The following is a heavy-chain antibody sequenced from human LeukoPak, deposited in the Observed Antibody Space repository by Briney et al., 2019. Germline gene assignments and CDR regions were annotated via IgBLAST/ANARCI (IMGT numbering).Heavy chain of an antibody. J-gene: IGHJ4*02. V-gene: IGHV3-74*01. D-gene: IGHD3-22*01. CDR2: INSDGRST. CDR3: ARHSSGYYHYDY. CDR1: GFTFISYW. Sequence: GGSLRLSCAASGFTFISYWMHWVRQAPGKGLVWVSRINSDGRSTSYADSVKGRFTISRDNSKNTLHLQMNSLRAEDTAVYYCARHSSGYYHYDYWGPGTPVTVAS.